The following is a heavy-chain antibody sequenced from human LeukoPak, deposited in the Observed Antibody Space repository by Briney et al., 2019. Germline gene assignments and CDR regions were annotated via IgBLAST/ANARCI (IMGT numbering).Heavy chain of an antibody. J-gene: IGHJ3*02. D-gene: IGHD4-23*01. Sequence: SETLSLTCTVSGGSISHYYWSWIRQPPGKGLEWIGYIYYSGRTNYKPSLKSRVTISVDTSKNQFSLKLSSVTAADTAVYYCARVYGGNSEGAFDIWGQGTMVTVSS. CDR2: IYYSGRT. V-gene: IGHV4-59*01. CDR1: GGSISHYY. CDR3: ARVYGGNSEGAFDI.